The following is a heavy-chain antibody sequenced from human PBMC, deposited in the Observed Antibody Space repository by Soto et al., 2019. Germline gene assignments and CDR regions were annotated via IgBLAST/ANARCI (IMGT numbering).Heavy chain of an antibody. CDR2: ISYDGSNK. CDR3: PKEFHRWNYFDY. V-gene: IGHV3-30*18. D-gene: IGHD2-21*01. Sequence: GSLRLACAASGFTFSSSGMHWVRQAPGKGLEWVAVISYDGSNKFYADSVKVRFTIARDNFRNNLYLQMNSLRAEDTAVYYCPKEFHRWNYFDYWGQGTLVTVSS. J-gene: IGHJ4*02. CDR1: GFTFSSSG.